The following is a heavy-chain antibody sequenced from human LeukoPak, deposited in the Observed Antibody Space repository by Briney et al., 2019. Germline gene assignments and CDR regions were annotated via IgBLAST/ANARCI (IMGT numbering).Heavy chain of an antibody. Sequence: SVTVSLTASGGAFSSYAISWVRQAPGQGLEWMGGIIPIFGTANYAQKFQGRVTITADESTSTAYMELSSLRSEDTAVYYCARADSSGYAYFDYWGQGTLVTVSS. CDR3: ARADSSGYAYFDY. CDR1: GGAFSSYA. V-gene: IGHV1-69*13. J-gene: IGHJ4*02. CDR2: IIPIFGTA. D-gene: IGHD3-22*01.